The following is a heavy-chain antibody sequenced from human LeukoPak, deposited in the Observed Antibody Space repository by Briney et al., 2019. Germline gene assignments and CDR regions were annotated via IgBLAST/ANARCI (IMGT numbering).Heavy chain of an antibody. V-gene: IGHV4-34*01. D-gene: IGHD3-22*01. CDR3: ARRVKPLGYYDSSGYYRS. J-gene: IGHJ5*02. Sequence: SETLSLTCAVYGGSFSGYYWSWIRQPPGKGLEWIGEINHSGSTNYNPSLKSRVTISVDTSKNQFSLKLSSVTAADTAVYYCARRVKPLGYYDSSGYYRSWGQGTLVTVSS. CDR2: INHSGST. CDR1: GGSFSGYY.